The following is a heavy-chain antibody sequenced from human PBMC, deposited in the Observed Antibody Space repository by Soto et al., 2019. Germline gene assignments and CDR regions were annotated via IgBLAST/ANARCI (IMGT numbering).Heavy chain of an antibody. J-gene: IGHJ4*02. CDR2: MNPNSGNT. V-gene: IGHV1-8*01. D-gene: IGHD5-12*01. CDR1: GYTFTRYD. CDR3: ARGRDSGYHSYY. Sequence: ASVKVCCKASGYTFTRYDINWLRQATGQGLEWMGWMNPNSGNTGYAQKFQGTVTMTRNTSISTAYMELSSLRSEDTAVYYFARGRDSGYHSYYWGQGTLVTVSS.